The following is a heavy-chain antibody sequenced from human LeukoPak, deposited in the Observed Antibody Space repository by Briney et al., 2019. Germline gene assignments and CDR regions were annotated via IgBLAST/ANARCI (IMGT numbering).Heavy chain of an antibody. CDR1: GGSISSYY. J-gene: IGHJ3*02. Sequence: PSEPLSLTCTVSGGSISSYYWSWIRQPPGKGLEWIGYIYYSGSTNYNPSLKSRVTISVDTSKNQFSLKLSSVTAADTAVYYCARDHEDTAMVTPHAFDIWGQGTMVTVSS. CDR2: IYYSGST. CDR3: ARDHEDTAMVTPHAFDI. V-gene: IGHV4-59*01. D-gene: IGHD5-18*01.